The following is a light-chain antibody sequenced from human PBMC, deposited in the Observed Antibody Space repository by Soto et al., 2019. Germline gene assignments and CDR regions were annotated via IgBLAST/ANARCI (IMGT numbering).Light chain of an antibody. Sequence: DIQMTQSPSSLSASVGDRVTITCQASQDISNYLNWYQQKPGKAPKLLIYDASNLETGVPSRFSGSGYGTEFTLTISSLQPDDFATYYCQQYNTYSSLTFGGGTKVDIK. CDR3: QQYNTYSSLT. CDR2: DAS. CDR1: QDISNY. V-gene: IGKV1-33*01. J-gene: IGKJ4*01.